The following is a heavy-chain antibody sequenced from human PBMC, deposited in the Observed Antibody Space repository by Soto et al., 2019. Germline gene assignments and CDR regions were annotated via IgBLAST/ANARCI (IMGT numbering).Heavy chain of an antibody. Sequence: XSVKVSCKASGYTFTGYYMHWVRQAPGQGLEWMGWINPNSGGTDYAQKFQGWVTMTRDTSISTAYMEMSRLRSDDTAVYYCASGDTAMANYYYYGMDVWGQGTTVTVSS. CDR2: INPNSGGT. CDR1: GYTFTGYY. D-gene: IGHD5-18*01. CDR3: ASGDTAMANYYYYGMDV. J-gene: IGHJ6*02. V-gene: IGHV1-2*04.